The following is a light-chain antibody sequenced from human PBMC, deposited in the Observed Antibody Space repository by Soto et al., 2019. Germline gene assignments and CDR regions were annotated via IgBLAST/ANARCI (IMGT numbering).Light chain of an antibody. CDR1: QSVTRTY. Sequence: EIVLTQSPGTLSLSPGDRATLSCRASQSVTRTYLAWYRQTPGQAPRLLIYGAANRATGVPGRFSGSGSGTDFTLTISGLEPEDFAVYYCHQYDRSPFTFGQGTRLDIK. V-gene: IGKV3-20*01. CDR2: GAA. CDR3: HQYDRSPFT. J-gene: IGKJ5*01.